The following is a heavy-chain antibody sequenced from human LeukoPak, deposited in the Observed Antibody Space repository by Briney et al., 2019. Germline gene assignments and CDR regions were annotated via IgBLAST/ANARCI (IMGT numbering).Heavy chain of an antibody. CDR2: ISGSGGSA. Sequence: GGSLRLSCAASGFTFSSYAMSWVRQAPGKGLEWVSAISGSGGSAYYADSVKGRFTISRDNSKNTLYLQMNSLRAEDTAVYYCAKHSYGSGQCMDVWGQGTTVTVSS. J-gene: IGHJ6*02. V-gene: IGHV3-23*01. CDR3: AKHSYGSGQCMDV. CDR1: GFTFSSYA. D-gene: IGHD3-10*01.